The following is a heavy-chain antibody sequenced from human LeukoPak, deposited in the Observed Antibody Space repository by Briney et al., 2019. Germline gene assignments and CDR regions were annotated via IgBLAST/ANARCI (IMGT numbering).Heavy chain of an antibody. CDR1: GFTFSSYV. CDR3: AKDTDGRYHGFDY. Sequence: GGSLRLSCAASGFTFSSYVMHWVRQAPGRGLEWVAVIWYDGSNKYYAHSVKGRFTISRDNSKNTLYLQMNSLKAEDTAVYYCAKDTDGRYHGFDYWGQGTLVTVSS. V-gene: IGHV3-33*06. J-gene: IGHJ4*02. CDR2: IWYDGSNK. D-gene: IGHD1-26*01.